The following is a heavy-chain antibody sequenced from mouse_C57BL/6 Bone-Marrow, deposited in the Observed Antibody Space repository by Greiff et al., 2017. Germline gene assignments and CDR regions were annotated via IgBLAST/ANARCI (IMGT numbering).Heavy chain of an antibody. J-gene: IGHJ3*01. Sequence: VKLQESGPELVKPGASVKISCKASGYAFSSSWMNWVKQRPGKGLEWIGRIYPGDGDTNYNGKFKGKATLTADKSSSTAYMQLSSLTSEDSAVYVCARRDGSSYRWFAYWGQGTLVTVSA. V-gene: IGHV1-82*01. CDR2: IYPGDGDT. CDR1: GYAFSSSW. D-gene: IGHD1-1*01. CDR3: ARRDGSSYRWFAY.